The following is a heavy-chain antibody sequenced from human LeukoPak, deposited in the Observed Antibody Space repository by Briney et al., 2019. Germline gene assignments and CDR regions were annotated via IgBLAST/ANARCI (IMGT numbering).Heavy chain of an antibody. Sequence: GRSLRLSCTTSGFTFSSYGMHWVRQSPGKGLEGVAVIWDDGSNKYYANSVKGRFTISRDHSKNTLYLHMNSLISGDPAVLYFARDGYYDSSGYYYNNSYTDVWSKGTTLTL. D-gene: IGHD3-22*01. V-gene: IGHV3-33*01. CDR3: ARDGYYDSSGYYYNNSYTDV. J-gene: IGHJ6*03. CDR1: GFTFSSYG. CDR2: IWDDGSNK.